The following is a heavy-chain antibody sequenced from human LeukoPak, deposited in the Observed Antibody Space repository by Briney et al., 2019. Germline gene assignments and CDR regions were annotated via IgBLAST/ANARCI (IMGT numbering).Heavy chain of an antibody. CDR1: GGSISSYY. CDR2: IYYSGST. Sequence: SETLSLTCTVSGGSISSYYWSWIRQPPGKGLEWIGYIYYSGSTNYNPSLKSRVTISADTSKNQFSLKLSSVTAADTAVYYCARISNYYDSSGYGRAVDYWGQGTLVPVSS. CDR3: ARISNYYDSSGYGRAVDY. V-gene: IGHV4-59*01. D-gene: IGHD3-22*01. J-gene: IGHJ4*02.